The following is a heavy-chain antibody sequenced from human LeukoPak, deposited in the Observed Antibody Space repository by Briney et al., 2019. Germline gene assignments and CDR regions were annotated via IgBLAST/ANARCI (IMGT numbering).Heavy chain of an antibody. V-gene: IGHV4-39*01. CDR2: INYGGAT. D-gene: IGHD3-10*01. J-gene: IGHJ4*02. Sequence: SETLSLTCTVSGGSISITNYFWGWIRQPPGKGLEWIGSINYGGATYYNPSPKSRVTISVDTSKNQFSLKLSSVTAVDTAVFYCAGQRAWFGEWAFESWGQGTLVTVSS. CDR3: AGQRAWFGEWAFES. CDR1: GGSISITNYF.